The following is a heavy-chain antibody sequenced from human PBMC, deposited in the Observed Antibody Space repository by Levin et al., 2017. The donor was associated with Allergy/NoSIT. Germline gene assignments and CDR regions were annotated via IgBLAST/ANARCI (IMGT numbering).Heavy chain of an antibody. J-gene: IGHJ4*02. V-gene: IGHV7-4-1*02. CDR3: ARARDCSGGSCYSDY. Sequence: LGESLKISCKASGYTFTSYAMNWVRQAPGQGLEWMGWIHTKTGNPTYAQGFTGRFVFSLDTSVSTAYLQISSLKAEDSAVYYCARARDCSGGSCYSDYWGQGSLVTVSS. CDR1: GYTFTSYA. CDR2: IHTKTGNP. D-gene: IGHD2-15*01.